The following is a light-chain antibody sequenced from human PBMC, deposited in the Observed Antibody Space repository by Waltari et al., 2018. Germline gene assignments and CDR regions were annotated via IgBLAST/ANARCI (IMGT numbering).Light chain of an antibody. Sequence: DIQMTQSPSTLPASVGDRVTITCRASQYVKNNLAWFQQKPGNAPKVLIHKASRLESGVPSRFSGIGFGTEFILSISSLQPDDFATYYCQEYDSLPITFGGGTKVEIK. J-gene: IGKJ4*01. CDR2: KAS. V-gene: IGKV1-5*03. CDR3: QEYDSLPIT. CDR1: QYVKNN.